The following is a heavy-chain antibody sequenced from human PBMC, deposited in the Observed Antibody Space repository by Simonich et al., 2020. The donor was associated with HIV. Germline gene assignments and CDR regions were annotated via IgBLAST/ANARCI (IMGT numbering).Heavy chain of an antibody. Sequence: QVQLQQWGAGLLKPSETLSLTCAVYGGSLSGYYWGWIPQPPGRGLGWIGEINHSGNTNYNPSLKSRVTISVDTSKKQISLKVRSVTAADTAVYYCARIGPDYYRGYYYVDVWGKGTTVSVSS. V-gene: IGHV4-34*01. CDR2: INHSGNT. CDR1: GGSLSGYY. D-gene: IGHD3-10*01. J-gene: IGHJ6*03. CDR3: ARIGPDYYRGYYYVDV.